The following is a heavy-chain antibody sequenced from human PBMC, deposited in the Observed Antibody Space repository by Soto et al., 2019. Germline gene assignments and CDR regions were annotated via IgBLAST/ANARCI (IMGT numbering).Heavy chain of an antibody. J-gene: IGHJ4*02. Sequence: QEHLVQSGAEVKKPGSSVKVSCKASGGTFRKYGISWVRQAPGQGLEWLGGIIPMFGTATSTQNFQGRLTITADESTSTAYMELSSLTSEDTAVYFCARSVGVTTLSYLDYWGQGTQVTFSS. CDR2: IIPMFGTA. CDR3: ARSVGVTTLSYLDY. D-gene: IGHD1-26*01. CDR1: GGTFRKYG. V-gene: IGHV1-69*01.